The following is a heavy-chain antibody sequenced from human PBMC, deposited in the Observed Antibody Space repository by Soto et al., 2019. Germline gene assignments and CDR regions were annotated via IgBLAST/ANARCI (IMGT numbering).Heavy chain of an antibody. J-gene: IGHJ5*02. CDR1: GASISGFY. CDR2: IYATGTT. Sequence: PSETLSLTCTVSGASISGFYWSWIRKSAGKGLEWIGRIYATGTTDYNPSLKSRVMMSVDTSKRQFSLKLRSVTAADTAVYYCVRDGTKTLRDWFDPWGQGISVTVSS. D-gene: IGHD1-1*01. V-gene: IGHV4-4*07. CDR3: VRDGTKTLRDWFDP.